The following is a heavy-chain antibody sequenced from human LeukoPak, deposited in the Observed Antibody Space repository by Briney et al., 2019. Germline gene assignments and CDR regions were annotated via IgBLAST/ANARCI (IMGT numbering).Heavy chain of an antibody. J-gene: IGHJ4*02. Sequence: ASVKVSYKASGYTFTTYDINWGRQATGQGLEWMGWMNPNSGNTGYAQRFQGRVTMTRDTSISTAYMELNSLTSEDTAVYYCAKNVRDTGTFDYWGQGTLVTVSS. CDR3: AKNVRDTGTFDY. CDR1: GYTFTTYD. D-gene: IGHD5-18*01. V-gene: IGHV1-8*01. CDR2: MNPNSGNT.